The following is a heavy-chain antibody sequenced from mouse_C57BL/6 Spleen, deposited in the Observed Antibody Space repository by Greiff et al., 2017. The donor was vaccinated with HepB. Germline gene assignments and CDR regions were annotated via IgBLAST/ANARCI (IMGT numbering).Heavy chain of an antibody. CDR2: IYPGSGST. Sequence: QVQLQQPGAELVKPGASVKMSCKASGYTFTSYWITWVKQRPGQGLEWIGDIYPGSGSTNYNEKFKSKATLTVDTSSSTAYMQLISLTSEDSAVYSCARGRIYYVSSFDYWGQGTTLTVSS. J-gene: IGHJ2*01. CDR1: GYTFTSYW. CDR3: ARGRIYYVSSFDY. V-gene: IGHV1-55*01. D-gene: IGHD1-1*01.